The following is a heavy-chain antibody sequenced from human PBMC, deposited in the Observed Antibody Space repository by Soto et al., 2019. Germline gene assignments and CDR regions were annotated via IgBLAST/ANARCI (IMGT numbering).Heavy chain of an antibody. CDR1: GYTFTGYY. CDR3: AREGELALDY. CDR2: INPNSGGK. V-gene: IGHV1-2*02. J-gene: IGHJ4*02. D-gene: IGHD1-26*01. Sequence: QVQLVQSGAEVKKPGASVKVSCKASGYTFTGYYMHWVRQAPGQGLEWMGWINPNSGGKNYAQKLQGRVTMTRDTSISTAYMELSRLRSDYTAVYYCAREGELALDYWGQGTLVTVSS.